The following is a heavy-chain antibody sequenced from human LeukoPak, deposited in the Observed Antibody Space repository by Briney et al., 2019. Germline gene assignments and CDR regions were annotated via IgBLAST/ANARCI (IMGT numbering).Heavy chain of an antibody. D-gene: IGHD3-22*01. CDR3: ARDASGYYDY. Sequence: PSETLSLTCTVSGGSISSSSYYWGWIRQPPGKGLEWIGRIYTSGSTNYNPSLKSRVTMSVDTSKNQFSLKLSSVTAADTAVYYCARDASGYYDYWGQGTLVTVSS. CDR2: IYTSGST. J-gene: IGHJ4*02. CDR1: GGSISSSSYY. V-gene: IGHV4-39*07.